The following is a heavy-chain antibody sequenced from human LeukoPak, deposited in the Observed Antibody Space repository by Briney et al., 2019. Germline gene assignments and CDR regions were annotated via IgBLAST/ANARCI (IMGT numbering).Heavy chain of an antibody. Sequence: KPGGSLRLSCAASGFTFSNASMSWVRQAPGKGLEWAGHIKTKTEGETTAYAAPVKGRFSISRDDSINTLYLQMNSLTTEDTAVYFCIQYLASWGQGTMVTVSS. D-gene: IGHD2/OR15-2a*01. CDR2: IKTKTEGETT. CDR1: GFTFSNAS. V-gene: IGHV3-15*01. CDR3: IQYLAS. J-gene: IGHJ5*02.